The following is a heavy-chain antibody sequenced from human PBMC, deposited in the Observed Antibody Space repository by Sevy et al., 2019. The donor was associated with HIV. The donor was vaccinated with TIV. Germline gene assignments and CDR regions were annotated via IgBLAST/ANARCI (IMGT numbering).Heavy chain of an antibody. CDR3: ARDLVIPATTDYLYYGMDV. CDR2: ISSSSTYM. D-gene: IGHD2-15*01. CDR1: GFTIRTYN. Sequence: GESLKISCAASGFTIRTYNMNWVRQAPGKGLEWVSSISSSSTYMYYADSVKGRFTISRDIAKNSLYLQMSSLRAEDTAVYYCARDLVIPATTDYLYYGMDVWGQGTTVTVSS. J-gene: IGHJ6*02. V-gene: IGHV3-21*01.